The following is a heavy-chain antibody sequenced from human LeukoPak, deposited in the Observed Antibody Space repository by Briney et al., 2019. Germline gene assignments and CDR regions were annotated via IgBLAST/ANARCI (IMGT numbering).Heavy chain of an antibody. CDR3: ARGRFGRRGWYRTGDY. J-gene: IGHJ4*02. Sequence: GASVKVSCKASGYTFTSYDINWVRQATGQGLEWMGWMNPNSGNTGYAQKFQGRVTMTRNTSISTAYMELSSLRSEDTAVYYCARGRFGRRGWYRTGDYWGQGTLVTVSS. D-gene: IGHD6-19*01. CDR2: MNPNSGNT. CDR1: GYTFTSYD. V-gene: IGHV1-8*01.